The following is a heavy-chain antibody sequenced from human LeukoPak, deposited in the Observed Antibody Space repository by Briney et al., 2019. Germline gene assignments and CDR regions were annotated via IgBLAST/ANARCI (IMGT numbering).Heavy chain of an antibody. V-gene: IGHV3-74*01. D-gene: IGHD6-19*01. J-gene: IGHJ4*02. Sequence: GGSLRLSCAASGFTFSNYWMHWVRQAPGKGLVWVSRINSDGSSTNYADSVKGRFTVSRDNAKDTLYLQMNSLRAKDTAVYYCARIRTAVAGTGLYYFDYWGQGTLVTVSS. CDR3: ARIRTAVAGTGLYYFDY. CDR2: INSDGSST. CDR1: GFTFSNYW.